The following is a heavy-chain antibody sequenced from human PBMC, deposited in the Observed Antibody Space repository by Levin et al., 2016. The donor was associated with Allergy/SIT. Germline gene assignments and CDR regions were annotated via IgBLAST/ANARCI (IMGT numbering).Heavy chain of an antibody. J-gene: IGHJ4*02. CDR2: IKQDGSDK. CDR3: ASLRRSESWNY. D-gene: IGHD6-13*01. V-gene: IGHV3-7*01. Sequence: WIRQPPGKGLEWVANIKQDGSDKYYLDSVMGRFTISRDNAKNSLYLQMNSLRAEDTAVYYCASLRRSESWNYCGQGTLVTVSS.